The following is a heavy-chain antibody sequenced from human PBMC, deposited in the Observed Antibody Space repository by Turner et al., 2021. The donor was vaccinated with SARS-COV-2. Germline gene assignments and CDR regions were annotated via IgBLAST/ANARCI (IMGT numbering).Heavy chain of an antibody. J-gene: IGHJ4*02. D-gene: IGHD3-10*01. CDR1: GFTFSSYG. CDR3: AKDGAPFLLYFGEPTFYFDY. Sequence: QVQLVESGGGVFQPGRSLRLSGADPGFTFSSYGMHWVRQAPGKGLGWVAVISYDGSNKYYADSVKGRFTISRDNSKNTLYLQMNSLRAEDTAVYYCAKDGAPFLLYFGEPTFYFDYWGQGTLVTVSS. V-gene: IGHV3-30*18. CDR2: ISYDGSNK.